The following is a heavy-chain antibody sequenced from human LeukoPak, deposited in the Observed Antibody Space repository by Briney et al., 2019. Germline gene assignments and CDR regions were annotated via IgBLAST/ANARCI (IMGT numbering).Heavy chain of an antibody. V-gene: IGHV1-69*13. Sequence: SVKVSCKASGGTFSSYAIRWVRQAPGQGLEWMGGIIPIFGTANYAQKFQGRVTITADESTSTAYMELSSLRSEDTAVYYCARVGPNSNYVGYFDYWGQGTLVTVSS. CDR2: IIPIFGTA. CDR3: ARVGPNSNYVGYFDY. J-gene: IGHJ4*02. CDR1: GGTFSSYA. D-gene: IGHD4-11*01.